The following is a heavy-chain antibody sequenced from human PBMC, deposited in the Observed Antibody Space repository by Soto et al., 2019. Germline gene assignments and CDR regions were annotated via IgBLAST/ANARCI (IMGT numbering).Heavy chain of an antibody. Sequence: LSLTCTVSGGFISSGDYYWSWIRQSPGEGLEWFGHIYYSGRTFYAPSLQSRLTISVDTSKNQFSLKVNSVTAADTAVYYCGRLLPPPEVWYIDLWGRGTLVTVSS. CDR1: GGFISSGDYY. CDR2: IYYSGRT. V-gene: IGHV4-30-4*01. CDR3: GRLLPPPEVWYIDL. D-gene: IGHD2-2*01. J-gene: IGHJ2*01.